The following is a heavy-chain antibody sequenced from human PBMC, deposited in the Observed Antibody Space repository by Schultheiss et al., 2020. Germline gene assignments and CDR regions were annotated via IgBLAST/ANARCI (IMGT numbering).Heavy chain of an antibody. V-gene: IGHV4-59*01. Sequence: SATLSLTCTVSGGSISSYYWSWIRQPPGKGLEWIGYIYYSGSTNYNPSLKSRVTISVDTSKNQFSLKLSSVTAADTAVYYCARAEDYSSGWYPTYYFDYWGQGTMVTGSS. CDR3: ARAEDYSSGWYPTYYFDY. CDR2: IYYSGST. J-gene: IGHJ4*03. CDR1: GGSISSYY. D-gene: IGHD6-19*01.